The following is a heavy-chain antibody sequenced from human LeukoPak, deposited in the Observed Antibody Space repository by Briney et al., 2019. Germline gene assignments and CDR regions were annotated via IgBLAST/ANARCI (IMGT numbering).Heavy chain of an antibody. D-gene: IGHD6-19*01. J-gene: IGHJ5*02. CDR2: IYTSGST. Sequence: SETLSLTCTVSGGSISSGSYYWSWIRQPAGKGLEWIGRIYTSGSTNYNPSLKSRVTISVDTSKNQFSLKLSSVTAADTAVYYCARDGIAVAGGFDPWGQGTLVTVSS. V-gene: IGHV4-61*02. CDR3: ARDGIAVAGGFDP. CDR1: GGSISSGSYY.